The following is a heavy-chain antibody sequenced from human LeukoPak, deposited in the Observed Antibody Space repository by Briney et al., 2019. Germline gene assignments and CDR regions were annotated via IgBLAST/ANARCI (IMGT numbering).Heavy chain of an antibody. D-gene: IGHD3-3*01. CDR3: ARGKAIFGVVSQYYYYYMDV. CDR2: MNPNSGNT. Sequence: ASVKVSCKASGYTFTSYDTNWVRQATGQGLEWMGWMNPNSGNTGYAQKFQGRVTMTRNTSISTAYMELSSLRSEDTAVYYCARGKAIFGVVSQYYYYYMDVWGKGTTVTVSS. J-gene: IGHJ6*03. V-gene: IGHV1-8*01. CDR1: GYTFTSYD.